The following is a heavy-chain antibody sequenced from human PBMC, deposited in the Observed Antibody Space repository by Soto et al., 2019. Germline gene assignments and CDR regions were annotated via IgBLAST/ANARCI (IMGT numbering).Heavy chain of an antibody. CDR2: INPNSGGT. D-gene: IGHD6-13*01. CDR1: GYTFTNYA. V-gene: IGHV1-2*04. CDR3: ARGIAAAAARGMDV. J-gene: IGHJ6*02. Sequence: GASVKVSCKASGYTFTNYAMHWVRQAPGQRLEWMGWINPNSGGTKYAQKFQGWVTMTRDTSISTAYMELSRLRSDDTAVYYCARGIAAAAARGMDVWGQGTTVTVSS.